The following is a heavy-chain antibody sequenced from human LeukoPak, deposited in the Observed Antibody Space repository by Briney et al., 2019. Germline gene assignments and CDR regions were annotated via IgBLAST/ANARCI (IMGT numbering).Heavy chain of an antibody. Sequence: SGPTLVNPTQTLTLTCTFSGFSLSTSGVGVGWIRQPPGKALEWLALIYWDDDKRYSPSLKSRLTITKDTSKNQVVLTMTNMDPVDTATYYCAHRRHYSRDGYNFEVFDYWGQGTLVTVSS. J-gene: IGHJ4*02. V-gene: IGHV2-5*02. CDR2: IYWDDDK. CDR3: AHRRHYSRDGYNFEVFDY. D-gene: IGHD5-24*01. CDR1: GFSLSTSGVG.